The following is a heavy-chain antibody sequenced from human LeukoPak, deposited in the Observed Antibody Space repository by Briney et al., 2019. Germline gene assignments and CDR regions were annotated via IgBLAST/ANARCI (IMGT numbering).Heavy chain of an antibody. CDR3: ARGGGSYDFWSGPVDY. D-gene: IGHD3-3*01. J-gene: IGHJ4*02. Sequence: PSETLSLTCTVSGGSISSYYWSWIRQPPGKGLEWIGYIYYSGSTNYNPSLKSRVTISVDTSKNQFSLKLSSVTAADTAVYYCARGGGSYDFWSGPVDYWGQGPLVTVSS. V-gene: IGHV4-59*01. CDR1: GGSISSYY. CDR2: IYYSGST.